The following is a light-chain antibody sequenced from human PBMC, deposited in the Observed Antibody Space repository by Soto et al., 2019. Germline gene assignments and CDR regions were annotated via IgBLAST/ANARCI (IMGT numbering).Light chain of an antibody. CDR1: QTVDSDY. CDR2: GAS. Sequence: EIVLTQSPGTLSLSPGERATLSCRAGQTVDSDYLAWYQQRPGQAPRLLIYGASSRATGIPDRFSGSGSGTDFSLTISRLEPEDFAVSYCQQYGTLSWTFGQGTRVEIK. CDR3: QQYGTLSWT. V-gene: IGKV3-20*01. J-gene: IGKJ1*01.